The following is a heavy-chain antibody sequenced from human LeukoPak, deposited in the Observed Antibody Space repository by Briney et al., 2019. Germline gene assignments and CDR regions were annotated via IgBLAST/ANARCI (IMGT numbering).Heavy chain of an antibody. J-gene: IGHJ5*02. D-gene: IGHD7-27*01. CDR1: GGSISSYF. Sequence: SETLSLTCTVSGGSISSYFWSWIRQPAGKGLEWIGRIYTSGSTYYNPSLKSRVTISVDTSKNQFSLKLSSVTAADTAVYYCASPGDLGWFDPWGQGTLVTVSS. V-gene: IGHV4-4*07. CDR2: IYTSGST. CDR3: ASPGDLGWFDP.